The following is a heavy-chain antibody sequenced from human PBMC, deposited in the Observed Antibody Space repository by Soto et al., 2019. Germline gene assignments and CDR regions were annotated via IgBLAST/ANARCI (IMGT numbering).Heavy chain of an antibody. J-gene: IGHJ5*02. V-gene: IGHV4-34*01. CDR2: INHSGST. Sequence: SETLSLTCAVYGGSFSGYYWSWIRQPPWKGLEWIGEINHSGSTNYNPSLKSRVTISVDTSKNQFSLKLSSVTAADTAVYYCARDLGYCSGGSCYTREWHWFDPWGQGTLVTVSS. CDR1: GGSFSGYY. CDR3: ARDLGYCSGGSCYTREWHWFDP. D-gene: IGHD2-15*01.